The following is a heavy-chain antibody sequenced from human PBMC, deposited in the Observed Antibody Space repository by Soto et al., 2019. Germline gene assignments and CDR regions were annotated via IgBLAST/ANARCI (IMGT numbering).Heavy chain of an antibody. CDR1: GFTFSSYS. D-gene: IGHD3-22*01. CDR3: ARAPPIYYYYSSGYQHPYYLAY. J-gene: IGHJ4*02. CDR2: ISSSSSTI. Sequence: LRLSCAASGFTFSSYSMNWVRQAPGKGLEWVSYISSSSSTIYYADSVKGRFTISRDNAKNSLYLQMNSLRAEDTALYYCARAPPIYYYYSSGYQHPYYLAYWGQGTLVPGSS. V-gene: IGHV3-48*01.